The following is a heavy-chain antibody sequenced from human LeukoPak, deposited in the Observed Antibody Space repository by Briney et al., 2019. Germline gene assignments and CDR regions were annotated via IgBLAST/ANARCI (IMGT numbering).Heavy chain of an antibody. D-gene: IGHD3-10*01. CDR3: ARQSGYYGSGPGGWFDP. Sequence: SETLSLTCTVSGGSISSYFWSWIRQPPGKGLEWIGYIYYSGSTNYNPSLKSRVTISVDTSKNQFSLKLSSVTAADTAVYYCARQSGYYGSGPGGWFDPWGQGTLVTVSS. CDR2: IYYSGST. V-gene: IGHV4-59*08. CDR1: GGSISSYF. J-gene: IGHJ5*02.